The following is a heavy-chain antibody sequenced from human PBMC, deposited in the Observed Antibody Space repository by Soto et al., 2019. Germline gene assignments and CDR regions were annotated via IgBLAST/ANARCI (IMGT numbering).Heavy chain of an antibody. Sequence: ASVKVSCKASGDTFSSYAISWVRQAPGQGLEWMGEIIPIFGSLHYAQKFQGRVTITADESTNTAYLELGSLRSGDTAVYYCARSLFDSYCYDNYYYGMDVWGQGTTVTVSS. CDR2: IIPIFGSL. CDR1: GDTFSSYA. V-gene: IGHV1-69*13. J-gene: IGHJ6*02. CDR3: ARSLFDSYCYDNYYYGMDV. D-gene: IGHD5-18*01.